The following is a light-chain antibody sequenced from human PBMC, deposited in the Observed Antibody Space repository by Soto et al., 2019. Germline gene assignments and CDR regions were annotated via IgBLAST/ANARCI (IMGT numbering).Light chain of an antibody. V-gene: IGKV1-39*01. CDR2: AAS. CDR1: QGISTY. Sequence: DIQMTQSPPSLSASVGDRVTITCRASQGISTYLNWYQQKPGKAPKLLIYAASSLQSGVPSRFSGSESETDFTLTISSLQPEDFANYSCQQSYSTTWTFGQGTKVEIK. CDR3: QQSYSTTWT. J-gene: IGKJ1*01.